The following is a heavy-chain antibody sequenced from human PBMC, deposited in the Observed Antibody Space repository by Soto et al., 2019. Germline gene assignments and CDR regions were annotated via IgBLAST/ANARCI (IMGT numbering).Heavy chain of an antibody. V-gene: IGHV4-59*08. CDR1: GGSISSYY. D-gene: IGHD5-12*01. CDR2: IYYSGST. J-gene: IGHJ6*03. Sequence: SETLSLTCTVSGGSISSYYWSWIRQPPGKGLEWIGYIYYSGSTNYNPSLKSRVTISVDTSKNQFSLKLSSATAADTAVYYCARHVKVQYSGYDSRYYMDVWGKGTTVTVSS. CDR3: ARHVKVQYSGYDSRYYMDV.